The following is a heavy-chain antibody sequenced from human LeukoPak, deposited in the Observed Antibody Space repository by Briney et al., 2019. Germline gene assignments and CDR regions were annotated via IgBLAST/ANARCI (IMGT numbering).Heavy chain of an antibody. J-gene: IGHJ4*02. Sequence: GGSLRLSCAASGYTSSSYWMHWVRQGPGKGLVWVSRINEDGSSTSYAESVRGRFTISRDNAKNTLYPQMNSLRAEDAAVYYCTRDTFGARDSWGQGTLVTVSS. CDR2: INEDGSST. V-gene: IGHV3-74*01. D-gene: IGHD3-10*01. CDR1: GYTSSSYW. CDR3: TRDTFGARDS.